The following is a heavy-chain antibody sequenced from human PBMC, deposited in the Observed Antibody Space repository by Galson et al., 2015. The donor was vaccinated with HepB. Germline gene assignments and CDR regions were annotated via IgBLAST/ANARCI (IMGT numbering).Heavy chain of an antibody. D-gene: IGHD4-17*01. V-gene: IGHV1-3*01. CDR3: ARERVYGDYVFDY. CDR1: GYTFTSYA. Sequence: SVKVSCKASGYTFTSYAMHWVRQAPGQRLEWMGWINAGNGNTKYSQKFQGRVTITRDTSASTAYMELSSLRSEDTAVYYCARERVYGDYVFDYWGQGTLATVSS. CDR2: INAGNGNT. J-gene: IGHJ4*02.